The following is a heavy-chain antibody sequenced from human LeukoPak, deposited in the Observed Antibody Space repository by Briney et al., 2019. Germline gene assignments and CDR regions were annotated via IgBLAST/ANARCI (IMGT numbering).Heavy chain of an antibody. D-gene: IGHD2-2*01. Sequence: SETLSLTCIVSGSISGYYWSWIRQPPGKGLEWIGYIYTSGSTNYNPSLESRVTISVDTSKNQFSLDLSSVTAADTAVYYCARQKCTSASCLTKNAFDIWVQGTMVTVSS. CDR2: IYTSGST. V-gene: IGHV4-4*09. J-gene: IGHJ3*02. CDR1: GSISGYY. CDR3: ARQKCTSASCLTKNAFDI.